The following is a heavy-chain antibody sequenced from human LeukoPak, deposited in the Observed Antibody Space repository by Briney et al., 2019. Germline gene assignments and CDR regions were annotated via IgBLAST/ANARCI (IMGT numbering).Heavy chain of an antibody. CDR3: ARVWGLAVAGGEIEY. V-gene: IGHV3-48*02. CDR2: ISSSGTTI. J-gene: IGHJ4*02. CDR1: GFTFSNAW. Sequence: PGGSLRLSCAASGAASGFTFSNAWMSWVRQAPGKGLEWVSYISSSGTTIYYADSVKGRFTISRDNAKNSLYLQMNSLRDEDTAVYYCARVWGLAVAGGEIEYWGQGTLVTVSS. D-gene: IGHD6-13*01.